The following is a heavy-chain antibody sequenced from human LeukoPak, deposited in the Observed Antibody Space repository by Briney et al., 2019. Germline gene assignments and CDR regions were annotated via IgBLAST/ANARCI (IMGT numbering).Heavy chain of an antibody. D-gene: IGHD1-26*01. Sequence: SETLSLTCTVSGGSISSYYWSWIRQPAGKGLERIGRIYTSGSTNYNPSLKSRVTMSVDTSKNRFSLKLSSVTAADTAVYYCASLIVGATNDAFDIWGQGTMVTVSS. CDR2: IYTSGST. V-gene: IGHV4-4*07. CDR3: ASLIVGATNDAFDI. CDR1: GGSISSYY. J-gene: IGHJ3*02.